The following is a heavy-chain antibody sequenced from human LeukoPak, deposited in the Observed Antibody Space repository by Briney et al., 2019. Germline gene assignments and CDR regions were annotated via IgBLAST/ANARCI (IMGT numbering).Heavy chain of an antibody. CDR2: IYYSGST. J-gene: IGHJ5*02. Sequence: PSETLSLTCTVSGGSISSSSYYWGWIRQPPGKGLEWIGSIYYSGSTYYNPSLKSRVTISVDTSKNQFSLKLSSVTAADTAVYYCARRGPAAYMGGVNWFDPWGQGTLVTVSS. V-gene: IGHV4-39*01. CDR1: GGSISSSSYY. D-gene: IGHD2-2*01. CDR3: ARRGPAAYMGGVNWFDP.